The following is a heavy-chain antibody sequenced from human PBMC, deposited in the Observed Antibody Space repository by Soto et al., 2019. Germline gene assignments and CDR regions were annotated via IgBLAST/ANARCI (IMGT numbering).Heavy chain of an antibody. Sequence: QVQLVQSGAEVKKPGSSVKVSCKASGGTFSSYTISWVRQAPGQGLEWMGRIIPILGIANYAQKFQGRVTSTADKSTSTAYMELSSLRSEDTAVYYCARDLRITGTTGFDYWGQGTLVTVSS. CDR3: ARDLRITGTTGFDY. CDR2: IIPILGIA. J-gene: IGHJ4*02. CDR1: GGTFSSYT. V-gene: IGHV1-69*08. D-gene: IGHD1-20*01.